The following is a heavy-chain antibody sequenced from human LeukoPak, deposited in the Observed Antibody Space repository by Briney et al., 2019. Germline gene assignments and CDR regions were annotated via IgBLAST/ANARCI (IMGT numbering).Heavy chain of an antibody. Sequence: SETLSLTCTVSGGSISSYYWSWIRQPAGKGLEWIGRIYTSGSTNYNPSLKSRVTMSVDTSKNQFSLKLSSVTAADTAVYYCARANPYYDFWSGYHFDYWGQGTLVTVSS. J-gene: IGHJ4*02. CDR1: GGSISSYY. D-gene: IGHD3-3*01. CDR3: ARANPYYDFWSGYHFDY. CDR2: IYTSGST. V-gene: IGHV4-4*07.